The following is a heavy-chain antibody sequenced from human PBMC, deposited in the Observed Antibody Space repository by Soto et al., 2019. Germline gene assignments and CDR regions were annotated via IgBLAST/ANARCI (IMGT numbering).Heavy chain of an antibody. CDR3: ARDYDRPFGMDV. Sequence: SVKVSCKASGGTFSSYAISWVRQAPGQGLEWMGGIIPIFGTANYAQKFQGRVTITADESTSTAYMELSSLRSEDTAVYYCARDYDRPFGMDVWGQGTTVTVS. CDR1: GGTFSSYA. CDR2: IIPIFGTA. D-gene: IGHD3-22*01. J-gene: IGHJ6*02. V-gene: IGHV1-69*13.